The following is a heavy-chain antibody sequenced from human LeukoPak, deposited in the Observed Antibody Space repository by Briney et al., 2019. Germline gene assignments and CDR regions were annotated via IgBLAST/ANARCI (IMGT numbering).Heavy chain of an antibody. CDR2: ISYDGSNK. CDR3: ASGYSSSWYGDY. Sequence: GGSLRLSCAASGFTFSSYAMHWVRQATGKGLEWVAVISYDGSNKYYADSVKGRFTISRDNSKNTLYLQMNSLRAEDTAVYYCASGYSSSWYGDYWGQGTLVTVSS. CDR1: GFTFSSYA. D-gene: IGHD6-13*01. V-gene: IGHV3-30-3*01. J-gene: IGHJ4*02.